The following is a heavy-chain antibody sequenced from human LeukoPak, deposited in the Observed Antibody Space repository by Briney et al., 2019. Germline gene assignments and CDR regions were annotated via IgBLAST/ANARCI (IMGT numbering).Heavy chain of an antibody. D-gene: IGHD3-10*01. CDR2: INPSGGST. J-gene: IGHJ4*02. CDR3: ARVVTMVRGVIGGFDY. CDR1: GYTFSSYY. Sequence: ASVKVSCKASGYTFSSYYMHWVRQAPGQGLEWMGIINPSGGSTSYAQKFQGRVTMTRDTSTSTVYMELSSLRSEDTAVYYCARVVTMVRGVIGGFDYWGQGTLVTVSS. V-gene: IGHV1-46*01.